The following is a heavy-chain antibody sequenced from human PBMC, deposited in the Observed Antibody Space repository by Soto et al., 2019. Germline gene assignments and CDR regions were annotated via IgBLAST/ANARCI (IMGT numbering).Heavy chain of an antibody. CDR2: IKSDGGSA. D-gene: IGHD2-21*01. V-gene: IGHV3-74*01. J-gene: IGHJ6*03. CDR1: GFTFSDFW. CDR3: ARGAKGAYYVDV. Sequence: EVQLVESGGGLVQPGGSLRLSCAASGFTFSDFWLHWVRQAPEKGLEWVSRIKSDGGSANYADSVKGRFTIFRDNAKNTVYLQMDSLRAEDTAVYYCARGAKGAYYVDVWGKGTTVTVSS.